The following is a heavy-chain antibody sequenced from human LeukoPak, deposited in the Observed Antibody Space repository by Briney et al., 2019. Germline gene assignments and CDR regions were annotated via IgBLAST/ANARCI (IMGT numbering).Heavy chain of an antibody. D-gene: IGHD6-13*01. CDR3: ARSSTWYYFDY. CDR1: GGSISGYY. Sequence: PSETLSLTCTVSGGSISGYYWSWIRQPPGKGLEWIAYIYYSGSTNYNPSLKSRVTISVDTSKNQFSLKVHSVTAADTAVYDCARSSTWYYFDYWGQGTLVTVSS. J-gene: IGHJ4*02. CDR2: IYYSGST. V-gene: IGHV4-59*01.